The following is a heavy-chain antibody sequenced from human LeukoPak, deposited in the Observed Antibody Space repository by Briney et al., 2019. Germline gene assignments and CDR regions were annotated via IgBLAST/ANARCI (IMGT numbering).Heavy chain of an antibody. CDR2: IYPGDSDT. CDR3: ARHTGDGYNYYYY. CDR1: GSSFTSYW. V-gene: IGHV5-51*01. J-gene: IGHJ4*02. D-gene: IGHD5-24*01. Sequence: GASLKISYKGAGSSFTSYWIGWVRQMPGKGLGRMGIIYPGDSDTRYSPSFQGQATISADKSISTAYLQWSSLKASDTAMYYCARHTGDGYNYYYYWGQGTLVTVSS.